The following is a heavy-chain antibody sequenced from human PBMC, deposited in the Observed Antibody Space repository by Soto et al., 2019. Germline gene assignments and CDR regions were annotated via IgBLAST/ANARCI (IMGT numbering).Heavy chain of an antibody. V-gene: IGHV3-48*01. D-gene: IGHD2-15*01. J-gene: IGHJ6*02. CDR1: GFAFSGHT. Sequence: GGSLRLYCAASGFAFSGHTMNWVRQAPGKRLEWVVYSGNTLGIIYHADSVTGRFIISRDDPRNWVFLHMSSLRGDDTAVYYCGRGVCSGGSCYGIDVWGRGTRFTVSS. CDR2: SGNTLGII. CDR3: GRGVCSGGSCYGIDV.